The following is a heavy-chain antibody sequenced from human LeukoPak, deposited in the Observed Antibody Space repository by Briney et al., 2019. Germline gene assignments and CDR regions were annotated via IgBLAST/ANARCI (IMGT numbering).Heavy chain of an antibody. CDR3: ASDREQQLGFGAFDI. V-gene: IGHV1-69*13. D-gene: IGHD6-13*01. J-gene: IGHJ3*02. CDR1: GGTFSSYA. Sequence: SVKVSCKASGGTFSSYAISWVRQAPGQGLEWMGGIIPIFGTANYAQKFQGRVTITADESTSTAYMELSSVRSEDTAVYYCASDREQQLGFGAFDIWGQGTMVTVSS. CDR2: IIPIFGTA.